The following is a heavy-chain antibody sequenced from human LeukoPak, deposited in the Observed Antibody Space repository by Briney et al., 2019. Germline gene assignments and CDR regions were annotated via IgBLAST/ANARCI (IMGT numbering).Heavy chain of an antibody. Sequence: ASVKVSCKASGYTFSDFFMHWVRQAPGQGLEWMGWINPNSDGTSYGQKFQGRVTMITDMSNSTAYMELRGLRSDDTATYYCARGTEESSGWNLTYWGQGTLVTVSS. J-gene: IGHJ4*02. D-gene: IGHD6-19*01. CDR1: GYTFSDFF. CDR3: ARGTEESSGWNLTY. V-gene: IGHV1-2*02. CDR2: INPNSDGT.